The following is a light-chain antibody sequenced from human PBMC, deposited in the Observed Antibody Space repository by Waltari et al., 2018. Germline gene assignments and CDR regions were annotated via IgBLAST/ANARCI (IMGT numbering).Light chain of an antibody. J-gene: IGKJ5*01. CDR3: QQYGSFPT. V-gene: IGKV3-20*01. CDR1: QNVHSNF. CDR2: GIS. Sequence: ETLLTQSPGTLSLSPGQRATLSCRSSQNVHSNFLAWYQQKPGQAPRLLIFGISNRDTGIPDRFSGSGSGTDFTLTISRLEPEDSAVYYCQQYGSFPTFGQGTRVEIK.